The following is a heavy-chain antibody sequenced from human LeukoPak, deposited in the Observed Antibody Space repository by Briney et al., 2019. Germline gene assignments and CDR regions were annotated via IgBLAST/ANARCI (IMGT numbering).Heavy chain of an antibody. CDR3: ARTRYSSGWYWLDY. CDR2: INAGNGNT. D-gene: IGHD6-19*01. V-gene: IGHV1-3*01. Sequence: GASVKVSCKASGYTFTSYAIHWVRQGPGQRLEWMGWINAGNGNTKYSQKFQGRVTITRDTSASTAYMELSSLRSEDTAVYYCARTRYSSGWYWLDYWGQGTLVTVSS. CDR1: GYTFTSYA. J-gene: IGHJ4*02.